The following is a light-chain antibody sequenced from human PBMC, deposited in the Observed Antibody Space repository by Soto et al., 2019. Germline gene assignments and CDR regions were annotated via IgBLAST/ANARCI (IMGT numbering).Light chain of an antibody. J-gene: IGLJ3*02. Sequence: QSVLTQPPSASGTPGQRVTISCSGSSSNIGTNFVYWYQQLPGTAPKLLIFSNAQRPSGVPDRFSGSRSGTSASLAISGLRSEDEADYYRAAWDGRLSGWVFGGGTKLTVL. CDR1: SSNIGTNF. V-gene: IGLV1-47*02. CDR3: AAWDGRLSGWV. CDR2: SNA.